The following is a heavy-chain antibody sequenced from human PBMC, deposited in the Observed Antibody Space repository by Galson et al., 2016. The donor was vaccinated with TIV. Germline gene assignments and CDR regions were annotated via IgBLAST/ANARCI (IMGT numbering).Heavy chain of an antibody. J-gene: IGHJ3*01. Sequence: SLRLSCAASGFIFSDYAMNWARQTPGQGLEWMAYISRNGGNSFYAESVKGRFTVARDSPNKSVFLQMKSLRDEDTAVYFCAREQNYALDVWGQGTMVTVS. CDR3: AREQNYALDV. CDR2: ISRNGGNS. D-gene: IGHD1-7*01. CDR1: GFIFSDYA. V-gene: IGHV3-48*02.